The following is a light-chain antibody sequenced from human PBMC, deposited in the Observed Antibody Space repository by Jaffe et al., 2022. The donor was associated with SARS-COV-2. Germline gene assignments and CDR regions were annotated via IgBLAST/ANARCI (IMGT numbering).Light chain of an antibody. CDR3: QQSYSSPPIT. CDR2: DAS. V-gene: IGKV1-39*01. J-gene: IGKJ5*01. Sequence: DIQMTQSPSSLSASVGDRVTITCRASQSIINYLNWYQQKPGKAPKLLIHDASSLQGGVPSRFSGSGSGTDFTLTISSVQPEDFATYYCQQSYSSPPITFGQGTRLDMK. CDR1: QSIINY.